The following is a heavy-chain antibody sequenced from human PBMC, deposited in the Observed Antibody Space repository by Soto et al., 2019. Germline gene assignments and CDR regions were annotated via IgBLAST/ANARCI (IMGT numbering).Heavy chain of an antibody. CDR3: AKGYSYGSYYGMDV. CDR2: ISGSGGST. V-gene: IGHV3-23*01. Sequence: PGGSLRLSCAASGFTFSNHGMSWVRQAPGKGLEWVSAISGSGGSTYYADSVKGRFTISRDNSKNTLYLQMNSLRAEDTAVYYCAKGYSYGSYYGMDVWGQGTTVTVSS. D-gene: IGHD5-18*01. J-gene: IGHJ6*02. CDR1: GFTFSNHG.